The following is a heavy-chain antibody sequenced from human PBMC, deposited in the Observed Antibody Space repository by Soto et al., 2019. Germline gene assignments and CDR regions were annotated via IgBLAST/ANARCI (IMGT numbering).Heavy chain of an antibody. D-gene: IGHD2-21*01. CDR3: AITYCRDNSCPRDFDF. CDR2: FIPILDKA. CDR1: GGTFNTYT. Sequence: QVQVVQSGAEVKKPESSVKVSCKPSGGTFNTYTVNWVRLAPGHGLEWMGRFIPILDKANYAQKFQDRVTITAARSTFTAYMELNSLTSDDTAVYYCAITYCRDNSCPRDFDFWGPGTRVTVSS. J-gene: IGHJ4*02. V-gene: IGHV1-69*02.